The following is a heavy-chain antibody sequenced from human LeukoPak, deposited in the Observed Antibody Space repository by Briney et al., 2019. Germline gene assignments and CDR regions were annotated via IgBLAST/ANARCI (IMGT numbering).Heavy chain of an antibody. CDR2: ISGSGGST. CDR1: GFTFSSYA. CDR3: APGVDGDYVY. D-gene: IGHD4-17*01. V-gene: IGHV3-23*01. Sequence: PGGSLRLSCAVSGFTFSSYAMSWVRQAPGKGLEWVSAISGSGGSTYYADSVKGRFTISRDNSKNTLYLQMNSLRAEDTAVYYCAPGVDGDYVYWGQGTLVTVSS. J-gene: IGHJ4*02.